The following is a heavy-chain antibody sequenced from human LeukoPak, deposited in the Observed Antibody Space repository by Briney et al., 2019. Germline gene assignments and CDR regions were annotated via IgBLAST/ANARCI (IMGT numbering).Heavy chain of an antibody. D-gene: IGHD4-11*01. J-gene: IGHJ4*02. CDR3: ARGFYSNYVYYFDY. V-gene: IGHV1-69*13. Sequence: GASVKVSCKTSGYTFNNHDIHWVRQAPGQGLEWMGGIIPIFGTANYAQKFQGRVTITADESTSTAYMELSSLRSEDTAVYYCARGFYSNYVYYFDYWGQGTLVTVSS. CDR1: GYTFNNHD. CDR2: IIPIFGTA.